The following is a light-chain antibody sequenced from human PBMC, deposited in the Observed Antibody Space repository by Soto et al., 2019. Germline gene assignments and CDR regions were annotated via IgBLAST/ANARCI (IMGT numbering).Light chain of an antibody. CDR1: QSISSSY. CDR3: QQYATSRWT. CDR2: GAS. V-gene: IGKV3-20*01. J-gene: IGKJ1*01. Sequence: EIVLTQSPGTLSLSPGERATLSCRASQSISSSYLAWYQQKPGQAPRLLIYGASSRATGIADRFSGSGSGTDFSLTISKLEPEDFAVYYCQQYATSRWTFGQGTK.